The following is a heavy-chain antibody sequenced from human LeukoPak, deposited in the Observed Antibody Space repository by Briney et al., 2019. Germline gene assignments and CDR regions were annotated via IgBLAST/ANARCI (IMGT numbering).Heavy chain of an antibody. CDR3: AKGGKWDVTPFDY. D-gene: IGHD1-26*01. CDR2: ISGSGGST. J-gene: IGHJ4*02. CDR1: GFTFTSYS. Sequence: GGSLRLSCAASGFTFTSYSMSWVRQAPGKGLEWVSTISGSGGSTYYADSVKGRFTISRDNSKNTLYLQVNSLRAEDTAVYYCAKGGKWDVTPFDYWGQGTLVTVSS. V-gene: IGHV3-23*01.